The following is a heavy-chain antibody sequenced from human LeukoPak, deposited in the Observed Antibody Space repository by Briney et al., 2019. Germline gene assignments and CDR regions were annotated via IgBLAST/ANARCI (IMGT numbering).Heavy chain of an antibody. Sequence: SETLSLTCTVSGGSISSYYWSWIRQPPGKGLEWIGYIYYSGSTNYNPSLKSRVTISVDTSKNQFSLKLSSVTAADTAVYYCARSYYHYYYYMDVWGKGTTVTVSS. CDR2: IYYSGST. J-gene: IGHJ6*03. CDR1: GGSISSYY. V-gene: IGHV4-59*01. CDR3: ARSYYHYYYYMDV.